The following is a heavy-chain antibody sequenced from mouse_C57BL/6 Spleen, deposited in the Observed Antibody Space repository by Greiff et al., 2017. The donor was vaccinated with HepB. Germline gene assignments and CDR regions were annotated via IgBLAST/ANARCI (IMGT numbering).Heavy chain of an antibody. CDR3: AYGNYGYFDY. CDR1: GYAFTNYL. Sequence: VQLQQSGAELVRPGTSVKVSCKASGYAFTNYLIEWVKQRPGQGLEWIGVINPGSGGTNYNEKFKGKATLTADKSSSTAYMQLSSLTSEDSAVYFCAYGNYGYFDYWGQGTTLTVSS. J-gene: IGHJ2*01. D-gene: IGHD2-10*02. CDR2: INPGSGGT. V-gene: IGHV1-54*01.